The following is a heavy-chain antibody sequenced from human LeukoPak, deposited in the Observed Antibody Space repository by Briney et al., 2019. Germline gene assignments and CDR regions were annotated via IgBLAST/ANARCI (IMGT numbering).Heavy chain of an antibody. D-gene: IGHD2-2*01. CDR3: VSFYETY. CDR1: GNYW. CDR2: INGDGSWT. Sequence: LSGGSLRLSCAASGNYWMHWVRQAPGKGLVWVSHINGDGSWTTYADSVKGRFTISKDNAKNTVYLQMNNLRAEDTAVYYCVSFYETYWGRGTLVTVS. J-gene: IGHJ4*02. V-gene: IGHV3-74*01.